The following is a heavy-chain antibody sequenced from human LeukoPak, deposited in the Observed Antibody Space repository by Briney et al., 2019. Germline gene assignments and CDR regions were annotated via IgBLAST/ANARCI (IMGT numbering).Heavy chain of an antibody. CDR2: ISNSGSA. V-gene: IGHV4-4*07. CDR3: EVDLCTVATIIDY. J-gene: IGHJ4*02. CDR1: GDSINAYY. D-gene: IGHD2/OR15-2a*01. Sequence: SETLSLTCTVSGDSINAYYWSWIRQPAGKGLEWIGRISNSGSASYNPSLKSRVTMSLDTSKNQFSLKLSSVTAADTAVYYGEVDLCTVATIIDYWRQATLVTVSS.